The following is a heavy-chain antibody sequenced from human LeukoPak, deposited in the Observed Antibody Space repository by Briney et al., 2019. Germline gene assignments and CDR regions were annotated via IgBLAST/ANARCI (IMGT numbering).Heavy chain of an antibody. Sequence: ASVKVSCKTSGYTFTSYYMHWVRQAPGQGLEWMGWVNPTSGGTNYAQKFQGRVTMTRDTSISTAYMELSRLRSDDTAVYYCARDHLVAAAGIDYWGQGTLVTVSS. V-gene: IGHV1-2*02. J-gene: IGHJ4*02. CDR3: ARDHLVAAAGIDY. D-gene: IGHD6-13*01. CDR2: VNPTSGGT. CDR1: GYTFTSYY.